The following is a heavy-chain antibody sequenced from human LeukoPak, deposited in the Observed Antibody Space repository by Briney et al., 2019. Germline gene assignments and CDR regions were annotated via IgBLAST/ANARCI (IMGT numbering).Heavy chain of an antibody. CDR2: ISENGGST. J-gene: IGHJ4*02. CDR1: GFTFSSYT. D-gene: IGHD6-19*01. V-gene: IGHV3-23*01. Sequence: GGSLRLSCAASGFTFSSYTMSWARQAPGKGLEWVSIISENGGSTYYGDSVKGRFTISRDNSKNTLYLQMNSLRVEDTAIYYCAKSRGIYDNSGWRTFDYWGQGTLVTVSS. CDR3: AKSRGIYDNSGWRTFDY.